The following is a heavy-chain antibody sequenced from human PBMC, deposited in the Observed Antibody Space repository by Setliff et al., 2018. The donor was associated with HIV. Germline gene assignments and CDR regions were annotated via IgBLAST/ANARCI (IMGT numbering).Heavy chain of an antibody. D-gene: IGHD6-6*01. Sequence: GASVKVSCKSSGYRFSNHFIHWVRQAPGQGLEWMEVIDPTDGSTSFTQKFQGRVTVTRDTSTSTVYMELSGLKSEDTAMYYCARGKQMSRRSDAFDIWGHGTKVTVSS. CDR2: IDPTDGST. V-gene: IGHV1-46*01. J-gene: IGHJ3*02. CDR3: ARGKQMSRRSDAFDI. CDR1: GYRFSNHF.